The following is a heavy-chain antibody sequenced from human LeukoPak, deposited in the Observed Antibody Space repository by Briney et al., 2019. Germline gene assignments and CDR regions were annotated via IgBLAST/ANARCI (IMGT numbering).Heavy chain of an antibody. CDR2: ISAYNGNT. V-gene: IGHV1-18*01. J-gene: IGHJ5*02. CDR3: ARTAAAGTNNWFDP. CDR1: GYTFTSYG. D-gene: IGHD6-13*01. Sequence: ASVKVSCKASGYTFTSYGISWVRQAPGQGLEWMGWISAYNGNTNYAQKLQGRVTMTTDTSTSTTYMELRSLRSDDTAVYYCARTAAAGTNNWFDPWGQGTLVTVSS.